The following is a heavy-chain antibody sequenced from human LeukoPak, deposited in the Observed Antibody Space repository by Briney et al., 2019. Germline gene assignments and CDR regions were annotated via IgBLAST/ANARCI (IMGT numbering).Heavy chain of an antibody. CDR3: ATTLGYGWFDP. Sequence: ETLSLTCTVSGGSIGSYSWSWIRQSAGKGLEWIGHIQTSGSTYYKSSLNSRVTMSIDTSTNQFLLKVTSVTAADTAMYYCATTLGYGWFDPWGQGTLVTVSS. V-gene: IGHV4-4*07. CDR1: GGSIGSYS. D-gene: IGHD5-18*01. J-gene: IGHJ5*02. CDR2: IQTSGST.